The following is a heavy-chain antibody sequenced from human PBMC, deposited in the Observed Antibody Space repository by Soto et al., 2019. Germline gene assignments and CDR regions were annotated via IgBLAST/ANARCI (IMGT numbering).Heavy chain of an antibody. J-gene: IGHJ6*03. V-gene: IGHV3-48*01. CDR3: ARVGVEEYSHYYMDV. CDR1: GFTFSSFS. CDR2: ISGSSDTI. D-gene: IGHD3-10*01. Sequence: EVQLVESAGGLVQPGGSLRLSCAASGFTFSSFSMNWVRQAPGKGLEWVSYISGSSDTIYYADSVKGRFTISRDNAKNSLYLQMNSLRAEDTAVYYCARVGVEEYSHYYMDVWGQGTTVHVSS.